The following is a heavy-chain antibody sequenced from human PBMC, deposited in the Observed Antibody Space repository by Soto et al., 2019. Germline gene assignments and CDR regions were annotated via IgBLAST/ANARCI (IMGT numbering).Heavy chain of an antibody. J-gene: IGHJ4*02. V-gene: IGHV4-39*01. D-gene: IGHD6-13*01. CDR1: GVSISSSSYH. CDR3: GSGDRRNTWSHSFDY. Sequence: SSETLSLTCTVSGVSISSSSYHCGWIRQPPGKGLEWIGSIYYTGTSYYNPSLKSRVTISVDTSKNQFSLKLSSVTAADTAVYYCGSGDRRNTWSHSFDYWGQGTLVTVS. CDR2: IYYTGTS.